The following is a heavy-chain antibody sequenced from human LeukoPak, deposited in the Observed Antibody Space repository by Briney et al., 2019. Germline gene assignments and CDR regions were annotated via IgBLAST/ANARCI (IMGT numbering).Heavy chain of an antibody. Sequence: PSETLSLTRTVSGGSVSSFYWSWIRQSAGKGLEWIGYFYYSGSTNYNPSLKSRVTISVDTSKNQFSLNLSSMTAADTALYYCARVVGAMPTLGHYPYFLDVCGKRTTVTVSS. D-gene: IGHD4-23*01. CDR2: FYYSGST. CDR3: ARVVGAMPTLGHYPYFLDV. CDR1: GGSVSSFY. V-gene: IGHV4-59*02. J-gene: IGHJ6*03.